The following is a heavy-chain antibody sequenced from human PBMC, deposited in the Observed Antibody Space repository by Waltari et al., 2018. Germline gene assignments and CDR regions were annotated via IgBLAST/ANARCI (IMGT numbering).Heavy chain of an antibody. V-gene: IGHV1-18*01. CDR3: AREEDYYYYGMDV. CDR2: ISAYNCNR. Sequence: QVHLLQSGPEVKKPGASVKVSCKASGYSFTNYGISWVRQAPGQGLEWMGWISAYNCNRNYAKKLQGRVTMTTDTSTRTAYMELRNLRSDDTAVYYCAREEDYYYYGMDVWGQGTTVNVSS. J-gene: IGHJ6*02. CDR1: GYSFTNYG.